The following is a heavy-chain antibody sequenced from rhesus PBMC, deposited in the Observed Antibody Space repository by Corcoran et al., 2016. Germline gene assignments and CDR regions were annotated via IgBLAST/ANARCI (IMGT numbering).Heavy chain of an antibody. Sequence: EVQLVESGGGLVQPGGSLRLSCAASGFTFGDYYLSWVRQAPGKGLEGVSSISSASGYIYYADSVKGRFTFSRDNAKNSLSLQMNSLKTEDTAVYYCTRLGCSGGVCYSIFDYWGQGVLVTVSP. CDR1: GFTFGDYY. J-gene: IGHJ4*01. D-gene: IGHD2-39*02. CDR3: TRLGCSGGVCYSIFDY. V-gene: IGHV3S16*01. CDR2: ISSASGYI.